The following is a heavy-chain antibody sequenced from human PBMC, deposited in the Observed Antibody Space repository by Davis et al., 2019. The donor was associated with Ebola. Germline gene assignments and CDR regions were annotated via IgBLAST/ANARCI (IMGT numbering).Heavy chain of an antibody. Sequence: PSETLSLTCAVYGWSLNAYYWRWIRQSPGKGLAWIGEIDYRGHAKFSPSLKRRATLSIDTSRKQFSLKLTSVTAADTAVYFCASPHQIRGKDFFDSWGQGTLVTVSS. CDR1: GWSLNAYY. CDR3: ASPHQIRGKDFFDS. V-gene: IGHV4-34*01. J-gene: IGHJ4*02. D-gene: IGHD2-2*01. CDR2: IDYRGHA.